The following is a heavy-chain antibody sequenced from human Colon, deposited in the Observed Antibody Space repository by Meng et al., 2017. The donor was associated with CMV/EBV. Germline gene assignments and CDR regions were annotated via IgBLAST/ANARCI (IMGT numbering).Heavy chain of an antibody. CDR3: ARWGGEGSTSGFDY. CDR2: IQENGNEK. J-gene: IGHJ4*02. D-gene: IGHD2/OR15-2a*01. V-gene: IGHV3-7*01. CDR1: GFTFDKYW. Sequence: GGSLRLSCAASGFTFDKYWMTWVRQAPGKGLEWVANIQENGNEKNYPDSVKGRFTISRDNSKNLVHLQMTDLRAEDTSVYYCARWGGEGSTSGFDYWGQGTPVTVSS.